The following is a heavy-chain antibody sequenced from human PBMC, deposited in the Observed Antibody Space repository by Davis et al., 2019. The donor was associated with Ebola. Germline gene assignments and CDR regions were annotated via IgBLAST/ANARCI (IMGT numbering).Heavy chain of an antibody. CDR2: IKQDGSEK. D-gene: IGHD3/OR15-3a*01. CDR3: ARVFWQLDGLY. V-gene: IGHV3-7*03. CDR1: GGSISSYY. J-gene: IGHJ4*02. Sequence: GGSLRLSCTVSGGSISSYYWSWVRQAPGKGLEWVANIKQDGSEKYYVDSVKGRFTIARDNAKNSLYLQMNSLRAEDTAVYYCARVFWQLDGLYWGQGTLVTVSS.